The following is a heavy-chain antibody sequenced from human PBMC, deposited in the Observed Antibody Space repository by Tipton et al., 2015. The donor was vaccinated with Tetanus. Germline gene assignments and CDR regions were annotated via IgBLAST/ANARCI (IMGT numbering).Heavy chain of an antibody. CDR3: AREAECRGGSSFSGGVGN. D-gene: IGHD2-15*01. Sequence: SLRLSCAASGFILSSYGIHWVRQAPGKGLEWVAVSWKDGTDNYYADSVKGRFTISRDNSKNTLYLQLNSLSAEDTAVYYCAREAECRGGSSFSGGVGNWGQGTQVAVSS. CDR1: GFILSSYG. V-gene: IGHV3-33*01. CDR2: SWKDGTDN. J-gene: IGHJ4*02.